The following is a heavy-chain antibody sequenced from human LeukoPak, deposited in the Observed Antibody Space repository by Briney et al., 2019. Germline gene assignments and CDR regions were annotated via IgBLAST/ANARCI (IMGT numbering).Heavy chain of an antibody. D-gene: IGHD1-26*01. CDR2: ISSSSSYI. Sequence: GGSLRLSCAASGFTFSSYSMNWVRQAPGKGLEWVSSISSSSSYIYYADSVKGRFTISRDNAKNSLYLQMNSLRAEDTAAYYCARGLPSEGAVGYWGQGTLVTVSS. J-gene: IGHJ4*02. V-gene: IGHV3-21*01. CDR3: ARGLPSEGAVGY. CDR1: GFTFSSYS.